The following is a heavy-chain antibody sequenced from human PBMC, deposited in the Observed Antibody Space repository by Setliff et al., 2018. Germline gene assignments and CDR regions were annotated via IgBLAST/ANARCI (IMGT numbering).Heavy chain of an antibody. CDR2: ISAYNDNT. V-gene: IGHV1-18*04. CDR1: GYMFRSYG. D-gene: IGHD6-13*01. CDR3: TRGKMDVVAAAGKYCAMDV. Sequence: ASVKVSCKASGYMFRSYGINWMRQAPGQGFEWMGWISAYNDNTKSSQKFQDRITMTTDTTTSTSYMELRSLRSDDTAVYYCTRGKMDVVAAAGKYCAMDVWGQGTTVTVSS. J-gene: IGHJ6*02.